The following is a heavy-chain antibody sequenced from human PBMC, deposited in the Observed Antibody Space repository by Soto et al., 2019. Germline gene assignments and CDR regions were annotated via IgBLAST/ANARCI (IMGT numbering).Heavy chain of an antibody. V-gene: IGHV1-8*01. J-gene: IGHJ4*02. CDR2: MNPNSGNT. Sequence: ASVKVSCKASGYTFTSYDINWVRQATGQGLEWMGWMNPNSGNTGYAQKFQGRVTMTRNTSISTAYMELSSLRSEDTAVYYCARGVRHYYDSSGYYYPLAFDYWGQGTLVTVSS. CDR1: GYTFTSYD. CDR3: ARGVRHYYDSSGYYYPLAFDY. D-gene: IGHD3-22*01.